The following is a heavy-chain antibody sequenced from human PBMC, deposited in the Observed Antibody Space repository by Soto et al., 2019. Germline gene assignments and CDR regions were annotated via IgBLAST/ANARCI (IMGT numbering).Heavy chain of an antibody. V-gene: IGHV4-39*01. D-gene: IGHD3-16*01. J-gene: IGHJ4*02. CDR2: IYYSGST. CDR1: GGSISSSSYY. Sequence: SETLSLTCTVSGGSISSSSYYWGWIRQPPGKGLEWIGSIYYSGSTYYNPSLKSRVTISVDTSKNQFSLKLSSVTAADTAVYYCARQAKFFMITFGGVQFDYWGQGTLVTVSS. CDR3: ARQAKFFMITFGGVQFDY.